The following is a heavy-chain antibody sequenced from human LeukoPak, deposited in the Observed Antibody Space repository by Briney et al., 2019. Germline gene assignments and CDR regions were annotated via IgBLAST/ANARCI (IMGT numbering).Heavy chain of an antibody. CDR2: ISYDGSNK. J-gene: IGHJ4*02. CDR3: AGRLQPYYFYY. CDR1: GFTFSSYA. D-gene: IGHD5-24*01. Sequence: GRSLRLSCAASGFTFSSYAMRWVRQAPGQGLEWVAVISYDGSNKYYADSVKGRFTISTDTSTNTLYLQMNSLRAEDTAVYYCAGRLQPYYFYYWGQGTLVTVSS. V-gene: IGHV3-30-3*01.